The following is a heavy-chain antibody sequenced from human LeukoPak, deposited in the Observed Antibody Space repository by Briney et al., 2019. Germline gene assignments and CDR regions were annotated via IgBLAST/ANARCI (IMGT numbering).Heavy chain of an antibody. CDR3: ARGESDP. CDR1: GFPFSGDW. D-gene: IGHD3-10*01. CDR2: IKGDGRGK. Sequence: HPGGSLRLSYAASGFPFSGDWMTWVRQAPGKGLQWVASIKGDGRGKYYVDSVEGRFTVSRDNAKKSLYLQMDSLRVEDMGMYYCARGESDPWGQGTLVTVSS. J-gene: IGHJ5*02. V-gene: IGHV3-7*03.